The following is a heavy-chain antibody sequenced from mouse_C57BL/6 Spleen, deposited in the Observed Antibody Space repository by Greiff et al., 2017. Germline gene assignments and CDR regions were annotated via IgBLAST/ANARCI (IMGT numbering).Heavy chain of an antibody. J-gene: IGHJ3*01. CDR3: ANGYDAWFAY. D-gene: IGHD2-2*01. CDR1: GYTFTDYY. CDR2: INPNNGGT. V-gene: IGHV1-26*01. Sequence: EVKLQQSGPELVKPGASVKISCKASGYTFTDYYMNWVKQSHGKSLEWIGDINPNNGGTSYNQKFKGKATLTVDKSSSTAYMELRSLTSEDSAVYYCANGYDAWFAYWGQGTLVTVSA.